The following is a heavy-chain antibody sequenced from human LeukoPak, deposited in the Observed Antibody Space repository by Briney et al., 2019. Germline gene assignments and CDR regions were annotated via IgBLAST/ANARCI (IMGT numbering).Heavy chain of an antibody. CDR1: SGSVNRYY. Sequence: SETLSLTCTVSSGSVNRYYWSWIRQPPGKGLEWIGYIYYSGSTNYNPSLKSRVTISVDTSKNQFSLKLSSVTAADTAVYYCARVPAAPRLYMDVWGQGTTVIVSS. D-gene: IGHD2-2*01. V-gene: IGHV4-59*02. CDR3: ARVPAAPRLYMDV. J-gene: IGHJ6*02. CDR2: IYYSGST.